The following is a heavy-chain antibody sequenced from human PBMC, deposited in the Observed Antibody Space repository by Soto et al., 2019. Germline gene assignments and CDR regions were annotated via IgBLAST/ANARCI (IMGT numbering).Heavy chain of an antibody. D-gene: IGHD2-15*01. Sequence: EVQLLESGGGLVQPGGSLRLSCAASGFTFSSYAMSWVRQAPGKGLEWVSAISGSGGSTYYADSVKGRLTISRDNSKNTLYLQMNSLRAEDTAVYYCAKGGDEVVATHKDAFDVWGQGTMVTVSS. V-gene: IGHV3-23*01. CDR1: GFTFSSYA. CDR2: ISGSGGST. CDR3: AKGGDEVVATHKDAFDV. J-gene: IGHJ3*01.